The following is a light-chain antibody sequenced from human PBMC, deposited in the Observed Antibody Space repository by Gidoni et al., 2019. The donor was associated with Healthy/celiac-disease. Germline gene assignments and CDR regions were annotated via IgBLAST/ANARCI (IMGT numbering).Light chain of an antibody. CDR2: WAS. J-gene: IGKJ2*01. CDR1: QSVLFSTNNKNY. Sequence: DIVMTTSADSLAVSLGERATINCKSSQSVLFSTNNKNYLAWYQQKPGQPPKLLIYWASTRESGVPDRFSGSGSGTDFTLTISSLRAEDVAVYYCQQYYSTPYTFGQGTKLEIK. V-gene: IGKV4-1*01. CDR3: QQYYSTPYT.